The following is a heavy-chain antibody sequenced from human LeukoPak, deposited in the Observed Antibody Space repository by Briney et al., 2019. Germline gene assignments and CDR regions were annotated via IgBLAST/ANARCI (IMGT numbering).Heavy chain of an antibody. CDR3: ARGGVDSSGYYYGYPFDY. CDR1: GGSISSSSYY. CDR2: IYYSGST. V-gene: IGHV4-39*01. Sequence: SETLSLTCTVSGGSISSSSYYWGWLRQPPGKGLEWIGSIYYSGSTYYNPSLKSRVTISVDTSKNQFSLKLSSVTAADTAVYYCARGGVDSSGYYYGYPFDYWGQGTLVTVSS. J-gene: IGHJ4*02. D-gene: IGHD3-22*01.